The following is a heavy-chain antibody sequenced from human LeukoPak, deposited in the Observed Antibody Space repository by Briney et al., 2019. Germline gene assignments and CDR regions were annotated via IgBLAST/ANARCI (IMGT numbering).Heavy chain of an antibody. D-gene: IGHD3-3*02. CDR2: INFSGGNT. CDR3: ARDIEFST. V-gene: IGHV3-23*01. Sequence: PGGSLRLSCAASGFTFSDSAMNWVRQAPGKGLESLSLINFSGGNTYYADSMKGRFTISRDNSKDTLYLQMNSLRAEDTAIYYCARDIEFSTWGLGTMVTVSS. J-gene: IGHJ3*01. CDR1: GFTFSDSA.